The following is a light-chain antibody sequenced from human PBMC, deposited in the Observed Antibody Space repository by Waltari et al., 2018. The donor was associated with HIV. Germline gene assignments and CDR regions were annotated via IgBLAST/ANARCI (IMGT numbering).Light chain of an antibody. J-gene: IGLJ2*01. CDR2: EGS. CDR1: SSDVGSYNP. Sequence: QSALTQPASVSGSPGQSITISCPGTSSDVGSYNPVSWYQQHPGKAPKLMIYEGSKRPSGVSNRFSGSKSGNTASLTISGLQAEDEADYYYCSYAGSSTLEVFGGGTKLTVL. CDR3: CSYAGSSTLEV. V-gene: IGLV2-23*01.